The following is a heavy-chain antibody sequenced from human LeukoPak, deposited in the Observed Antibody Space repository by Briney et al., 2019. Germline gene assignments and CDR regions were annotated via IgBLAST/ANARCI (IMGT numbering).Heavy chain of an antibody. CDR3: ARGGPYSGSYPTGSY. Sequence: ASVKVSCKASGYTFISYGTSWVRQAPGQGLEWMGWISAYNGNTNYAQKLQGRVTMTTDTSTSTAYMELRSLRSDDTAVYYCARGGPYSGSYPTGSYWGQGTLVTVSS. V-gene: IGHV1-18*01. CDR2: ISAYNGNT. J-gene: IGHJ4*02. D-gene: IGHD1-26*01. CDR1: GYTFISYG.